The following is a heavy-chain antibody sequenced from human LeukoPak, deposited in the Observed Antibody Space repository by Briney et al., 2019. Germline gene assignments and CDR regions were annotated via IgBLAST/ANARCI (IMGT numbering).Heavy chain of an antibody. D-gene: IGHD2-2*01. J-gene: IGHJ5*02. CDR3: AKDPREYCSSTNCPNWFDP. Sequence: TGGSLRLSCAASGFTFSSYAMSWVRQAPGKGLEWVSSISASGGTTYYADSVKGRFTISRDNSKNTLYLQMLSLRAEDSAIYYCAKDPREYCSSTNCPNWFDPWGQGTLVTVSS. CDR2: ISASGGTT. CDR1: GFTFSSYA. V-gene: IGHV3-23*01.